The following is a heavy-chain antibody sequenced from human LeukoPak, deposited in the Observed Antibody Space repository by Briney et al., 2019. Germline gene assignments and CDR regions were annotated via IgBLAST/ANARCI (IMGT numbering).Heavy chain of an antibody. D-gene: IGHD6-19*01. J-gene: IGHJ4*02. Sequence: GGSLRLSCAASGFTFSDYYMSWIRQAPGKGLEWVSYISSSGSTIYYAASVKGRFTISRDNAKNSLYLQMSSLRAEDTAVYYCAREGGAIGSGWVAFDYWGQGTLVTVSS. CDR1: GFTFSDYY. CDR3: AREGGAIGSGWVAFDY. CDR2: ISSSGSTI. V-gene: IGHV3-11*01.